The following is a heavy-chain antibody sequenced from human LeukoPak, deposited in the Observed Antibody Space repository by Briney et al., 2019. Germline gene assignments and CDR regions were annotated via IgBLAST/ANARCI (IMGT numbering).Heavy chain of an antibody. J-gene: IGHJ4*02. D-gene: IGHD1-26*01. Sequence: GGSLRLSCAASGFTFNSYGMHWARQAPGEGLEWVAVTSYDGSDKDYADSVKGRFTISRDNSKNTLYLQMNNLKAEDTAVYYCAREGIVGASPFDYWGQGTLVTVSS. CDR2: TSYDGSDK. CDR1: GFTFNSYG. V-gene: IGHV3-30*03. CDR3: AREGIVGASPFDY.